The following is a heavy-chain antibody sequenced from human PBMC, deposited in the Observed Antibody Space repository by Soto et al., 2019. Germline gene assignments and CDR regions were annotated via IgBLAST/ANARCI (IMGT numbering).Heavy chain of an antibody. CDR2: SRDKPQGYST. J-gene: IGHJ4*02. CDR3: VRATYFSDSSGYTRCLDY. CDR1: GFTLSVHY. Sequence: GSLRLSCAGSGFTLSVHYIDWVRQAPGKGLEWVGRSRDKPQGYSTAYAASVKGRFTISRDESKNSAYLQMNSLKTEDTAVYYCVRATYFSDSSGYTRCLDYWGQGTLVTVSS. D-gene: IGHD3-22*01. V-gene: IGHV3-72*01.